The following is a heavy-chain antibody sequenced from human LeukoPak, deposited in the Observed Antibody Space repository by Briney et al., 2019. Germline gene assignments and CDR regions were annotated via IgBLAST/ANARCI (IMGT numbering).Heavy chain of an antibody. CDR2: IKPDGGEK. Sequence: PGESLRLSCAASGFTFSSYMMTWVRQAPGKGLEWVANIKPDGGEKFYVDSVRGRFTISRDNAKNSLYLQMNSLRAEDTAVYYCASRSLWSGILEYWVQGTMVIVSS. V-gene: IGHV3-7*01. CDR1: GFTFSSYM. J-gene: IGHJ4*02. D-gene: IGHD3-3*01. CDR3: ASRSLWSGILEY.